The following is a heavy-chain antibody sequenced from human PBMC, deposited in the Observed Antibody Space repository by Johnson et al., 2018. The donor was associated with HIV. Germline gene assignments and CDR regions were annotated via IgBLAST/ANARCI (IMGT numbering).Heavy chain of an antibody. Sequence: EVQLVESGGGVVQPGRSLRLSCAASGITVSSNYMSWVRQAPGKGLEWVSGINWNGGSTGYADSVKGRFTISRDNAKNSLYLQMNSLRAEDTAVYYCAREFGDLRAFDIWGQGTMVTVSS. D-gene: IGHD3-16*01. CDR1: GITVSSNY. V-gene: IGHV3-20*04. J-gene: IGHJ3*02. CDR2: INWNGGST. CDR3: AREFGDLRAFDI.